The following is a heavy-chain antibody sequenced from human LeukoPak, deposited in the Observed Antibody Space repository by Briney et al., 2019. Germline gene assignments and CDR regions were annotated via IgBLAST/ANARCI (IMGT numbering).Heavy chain of an antibody. D-gene: IGHD5-24*01. CDR1: GYSLSSGYY. CDR2: IYHSGST. J-gene: IGHJ6*03. CDR3: ARGRDGYNLYYYYYYYMDV. Sequence: SETLSLTCAVSGYSLSSGYYWGWIRQPPGKGLEWIGSIYHSGSTYYNPSLKSRVTISVDTSKNQFSLKLSSVTAADTAVYYCARGRDGYNLYYYYYYYMDVWGKGTTVTVSS. V-gene: IGHV4-38-2*01.